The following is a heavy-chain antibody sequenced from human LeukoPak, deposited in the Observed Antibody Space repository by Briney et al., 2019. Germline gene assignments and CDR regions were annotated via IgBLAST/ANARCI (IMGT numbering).Heavy chain of an antibody. D-gene: IGHD3-22*01. Sequence: GGSLRLSCAASGFSFSSYWMSWVRQAPGKGLEWVANIKQDGSEKYYVDSVKGRFTVSRDNAKNSLYLQINSLRAEDTAVYYCARDLNYYDSSGYYNYWGQGSLVTVYS. CDR2: IKQDGSEK. CDR3: ARDLNYYDSSGYYNY. V-gene: IGHV3-7*01. J-gene: IGHJ4*02. CDR1: GFSFSSYW.